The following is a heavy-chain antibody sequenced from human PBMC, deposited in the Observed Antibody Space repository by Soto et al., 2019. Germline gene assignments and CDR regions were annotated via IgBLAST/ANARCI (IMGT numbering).Heavy chain of an antibody. CDR2: ISHDESNR. Sequence: QVQLVESGGGVVQPGRSLRLSCAASGFTFSSYAMHWVRQAPGRGLEWVAFISHDESNRLYADSVKGRFSISRDNSKNILYLQMSSLRLEDTAVYYCPRVGLSNRWTEALDVWGHGTTVIVSS. D-gene: IGHD2-15*01. CDR3: PRVGLSNRWTEALDV. CDR1: GFTFSSYA. J-gene: IGHJ6*02. V-gene: IGHV3-30-3*01.